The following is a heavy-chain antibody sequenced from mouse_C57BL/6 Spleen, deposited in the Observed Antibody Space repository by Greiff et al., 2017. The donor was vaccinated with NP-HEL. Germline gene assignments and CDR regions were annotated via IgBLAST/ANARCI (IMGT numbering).Heavy chain of an antibody. J-gene: IGHJ4*01. D-gene: IGHD4-1*01. CDR3: ADLGRNYAMDY. V-gene: IGHV1-26*01. CDR1: GYTFTDYY. CDR2: INPNNGGT. Sequence: VQLQQSGPELVKPGASVKISCKASGYTFTDYYMNWVKQSHGKSLEWIGDINPNNGGTSYNQKFKGKATLTVDKSSSTAYMELRSLTSEDSAVYYCADLGRNYAMDYWGQGTSVTVSS.